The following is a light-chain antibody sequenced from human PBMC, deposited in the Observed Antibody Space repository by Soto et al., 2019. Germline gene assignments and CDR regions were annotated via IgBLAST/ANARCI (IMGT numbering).Light chain of an antibody. Sequence: AIRMTQSPSSFSASTGDRVSITCRATQDIGTYLAWYQQIPGKAPKLLIYDASTLQTGVPSRFSGSGSGTDFTLTISSLQPEDVATYYCQKYNSAPLTFGPGTRLEIK. V-gene: IGKV1-8*01. CDR2: DAS. CDR3: QKYNSAPLT. J-gene: IGKJ5*01. CDR1: QDIGTY.